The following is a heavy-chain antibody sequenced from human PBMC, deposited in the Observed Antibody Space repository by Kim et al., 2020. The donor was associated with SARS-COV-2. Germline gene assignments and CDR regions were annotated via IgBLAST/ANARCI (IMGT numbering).Heavy chain of an antibody. J-gene: IGHJ5*02. CDR3: ARGRRWRIVVVPARFDP. D-gene: IGHD2-2*01. CDR1: GGSFSGYY. V-gene: IGHV4-34*01. Sequence: SETLSLTCAVYGGSFSGYYWSWIRQPPGKGLEWIGEINHSGSTNYNPSLKSRVTISVDTSKNQFSLKLSSVTAADTAVYYCARGRRWRIVVVPARFDPWGQGTLVTVSS. CDR2: INHSGST.